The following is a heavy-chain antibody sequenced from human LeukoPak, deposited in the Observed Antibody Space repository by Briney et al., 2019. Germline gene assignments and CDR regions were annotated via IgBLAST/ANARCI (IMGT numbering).Heavy chain of an antibody. V-gene: IGHV3-33*01. CDR3: AREAHAFDI. Sequence: GGSLRLSRAASGFTFSSYGMHWVRQAPGKGLEWVAVIWYDGSNKYYADSVKGRFTISRDNSKNTLYLQMNSLRAEDTAVYYCAREAHAFDIWGQGTMVTVSS. CDR1: GFTFSSYG. CDR2: IWYDGSNK. J-gene: IGHJ3*02.